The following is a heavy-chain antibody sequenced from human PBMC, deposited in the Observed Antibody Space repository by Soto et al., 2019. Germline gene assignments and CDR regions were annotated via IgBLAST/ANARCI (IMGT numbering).Heavy chain of an antibody. CDR3: ARVVRTAAAGTGWFDP. D-gene: IGHD6-13*01. Sequence: QVQLQESGPGLVKPSETLSLTCTVSGGSISSYYWSWIRQPPGKGLEWIGYIYYSGSTNYNPSLKRRVTLAXXSXKXXFPLPLRPVTAADTAGYYCARVVRTAAAGTGWFDPWGQGTLVTVSS. J-gene: IGHJ5*02. CDR1: GGSISSYY. CDR2: IYYSGST. V-gene: IGHV4-59*01.